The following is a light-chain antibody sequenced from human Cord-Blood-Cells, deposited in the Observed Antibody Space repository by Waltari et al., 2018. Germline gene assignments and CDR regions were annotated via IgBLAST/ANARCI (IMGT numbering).Light chain of an antibody. J-gene: IGKJ2*03. CDR3: QQYNNLPPYS. CDR1: QSVSSN. V-gene: IGKV3-15*01. Sequence: EIVMTQSPATLSVSPGERATLSCRASQSVSSNLAWYQQKPGQAPRLLIYGASTRATGIPARFSGSGCGTEFTLTISSLQSEEFAVYYCQQYNNLPPYSFGQGTKLEIK. CDR2: GAS.